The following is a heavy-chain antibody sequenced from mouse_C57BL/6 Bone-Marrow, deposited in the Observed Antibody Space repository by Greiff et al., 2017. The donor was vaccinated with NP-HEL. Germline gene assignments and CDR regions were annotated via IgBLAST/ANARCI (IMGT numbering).Heavy chain of an antibody. CDR1: GFTFSSYG. Sequence: EVQGVESGGDLVKPGGSLKLSCAASGFTFSSYGMSWVRQTPDTRLEWVATISSVGSYTYYPDSVKGRFTISRDNAKNTLYLQMSSLKSEDTAMYYCASPYDYDVAWFAYWGQGTLVTVSA. V-gene: IGHV5-6*01. CDR3: ASPYDYDVAWFAY. CDR2: ISSVGSYT. J-gene: IGHJ3*01. D-gene: IGHD2-4*01.